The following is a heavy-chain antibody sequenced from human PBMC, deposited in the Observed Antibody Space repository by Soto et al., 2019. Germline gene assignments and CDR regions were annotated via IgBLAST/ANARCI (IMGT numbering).Heavy chain of an antibody. CDR1: GDSIRSYY. CDR3: AGEGALATFGVV. D-gene: IGHD3-3*01. J-gene: IGHJ4*02. CDR2: VYYGGST. Sequence: PSETLSLTCTVSGDSIRSYYWTWIRQPPGRGLEWIGHVYYGGSTNYNPSRQSRVTISLDTSKNQFSLRLTSMTAADAAVYYCAGEGALATFGVVWGQGTRVTVSS. V-gene: IGHV4-59*01.